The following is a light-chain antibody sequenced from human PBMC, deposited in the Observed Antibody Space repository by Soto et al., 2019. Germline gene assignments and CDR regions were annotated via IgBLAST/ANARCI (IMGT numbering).Light chain of an antibody. CDR2: RND. CDR1: GSNIGSHD. Sequence: QSVLTQPPSASGTPGQRVTISCSGSGSNIGSHDVYWYQHLPGTAPKVLIYRNDQRPSGVPDRFSASRSGTSASLAISGLRSEDEADYYCVAWDDSLSGRVFGGGIKLTVL. CDR3: VAWDDSLSGRV. V-gene: IGLV1-47*02. J-gene: IGLJ2*01.